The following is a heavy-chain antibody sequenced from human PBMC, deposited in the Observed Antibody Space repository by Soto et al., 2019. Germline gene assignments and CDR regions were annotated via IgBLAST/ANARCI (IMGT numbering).Heavy chain of an antibody. CDR3: ARWGTTGGLEV. Sequence: QVQLVESGGDVVQPGTSLRLSCVGSGFTFRSYVIHWVRQAPGKGLEWVALTSYDGSNNFYGDSVKGRFTISRDNSRNTVELQMDSLRLEDTALYYCARWGTTGGLEVWGQGTLVSVSA. CDR2: TSYDGSNN. J-gene: IGHJ4*02. V-gene: IGHV3-33*05. CDR1: GFTFRSYV. D-gene: IGHD3-16*01.